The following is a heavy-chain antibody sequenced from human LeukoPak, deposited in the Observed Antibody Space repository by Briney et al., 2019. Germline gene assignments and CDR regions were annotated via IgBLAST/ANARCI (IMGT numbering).Heavy chain of an antibody. J-gene: IGHJ1*01. CDR3: ASMNPYSSEKYFQH. Sequence: KPSETLSLTCTVSGGSISSYYWSWIRQPPGKGLEWIGYIYYSGSTNYNPSLKSRVTISVDTSKNQFSLKLSSVTAADTAVYYCASMNPYSSEKYFQHWGQGTLVTVSS. D-gene: IGHD6-13*01. V-gene: IGHV4-59*12. CDR2: IYYSGST. CDR1: GGSISSYY.